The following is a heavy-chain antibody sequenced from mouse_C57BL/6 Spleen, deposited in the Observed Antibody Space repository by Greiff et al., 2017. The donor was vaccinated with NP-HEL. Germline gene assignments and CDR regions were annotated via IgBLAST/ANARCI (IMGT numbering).Heavy chain of an antibody. D-gene: IGHD1-1*01. Sequence: QVQLQQSGAELARPGASVKLSCKASGYTFTSYGISWVKQRTGQGLEWIGEIYPRSGNTYYNEKFKGKATLTADKSSSTAYMELRSLTSEDSAVYFCARGGHYGSSLGVYAMDYWGQGTSVTVSS. J-gene: IGHJ4*01. CDR1: GYTFTSYG. CDR3: ARGGHYGSSLGVYAMDY. CDR2: IYPRSGNT. V-gene: IGHV1-81*01.